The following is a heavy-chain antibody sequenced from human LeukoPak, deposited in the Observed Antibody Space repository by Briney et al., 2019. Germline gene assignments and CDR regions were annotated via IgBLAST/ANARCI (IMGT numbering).Heavy chain of an antibody. CDR3: AKDRGLLWFGDLDY. Sequence: PGGSLRLSCSASGFTFSTYGMHWGRQAPGKGLEGVTLISYDGSNKYYAASVKGRITISRDNSKNTLFLQFNSLRTEDTAVYYCAKDRGLLWFGDLDYWGQGTLVTVSS. D-gene: IGHD3-10*01. CDR1: GFTFSTYG. V-gene: IGHV3-30*18. CDR2: ISYDGSNK. J-gene: IGHJ4*02.